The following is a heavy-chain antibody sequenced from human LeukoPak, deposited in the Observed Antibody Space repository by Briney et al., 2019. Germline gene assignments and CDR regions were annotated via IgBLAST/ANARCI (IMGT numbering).Heavy chain of an antibody. D-gene: IGHD5-24*01. CDR2: IKQDGSEK. CDR3: GMAMDV. J-gene: IGHJ6*02. CDR1: GXTFSSYW. V-gene: IGHV3-7*05. Sequence: QPGGSLRLSCAASGXTFSSYWMNWVRQAPGKGLEWVANIKQDGSEKYYVDSVKGRFTISRDNAKNSLYLQMSSLRAEDTAVYYCGMAMDVWGRGTTVTVSS.